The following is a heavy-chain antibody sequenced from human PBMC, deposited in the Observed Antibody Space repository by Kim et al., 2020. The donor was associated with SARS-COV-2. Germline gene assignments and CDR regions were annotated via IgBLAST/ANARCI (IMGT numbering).Heavy chain of an antibody. J-gene: IGHJ6*01. CDR3: ARDPGYSYGIVYYYYYGM. CDR1: GGSISSYY. Sequence: SETLSLTCTVSGGSISSYYWSWIRQPPGKGLEWIGYIYYSGSTNYNPSLESRVTISVDTSKNQFSLKLSSVTAADTAVYYCARDPGYSYGIVYYYYYGM. CDR2: IYYSGST. D-gene: IGHD5-18*01. V-gene: IGHV4-59*13.